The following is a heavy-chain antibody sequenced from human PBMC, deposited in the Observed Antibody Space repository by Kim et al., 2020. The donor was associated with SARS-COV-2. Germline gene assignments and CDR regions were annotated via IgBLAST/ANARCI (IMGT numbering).Heavy chain of an antibody. CDR3: AKDRPPYYDSSGYGPFDY. CDR1: GFTFSSYA. CDR2: ISGSGGST. V-gene: IGHV3-23*01. Sequence: GGSLRLSCAASGFTFSSYAMSWVRQAPGKGLEWVSAISGSGGSTYYADSVKGRFTISRDNSKNTLYLQMNSLRAEDTAVYYCAKDRPPYYDSSGYGPFDYWGQGTLVTVSS. J-gene: IGHJ4*02. D-gene: IGHD3-22*01.